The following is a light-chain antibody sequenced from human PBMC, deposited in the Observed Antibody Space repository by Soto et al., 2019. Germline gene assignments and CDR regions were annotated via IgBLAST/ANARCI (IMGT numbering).Light chain of an antibody. CDR3: SSYTSSSTLVV. V-gene: IGLV2-14*01. J-gene: IGLJ2*01. CDR1: SSDVGGYNY. CDR2: EVS. Sequence: QSALTQPASVSGSPGQSITISCPGPSSDVGGYNYVSWYQQHPGKAPKPMIYEVSNRPSGVSNRFSGSKSGNTASLTISGLQAEDEADYYCSSYTSSSTLVVFGGGTKLTVL.